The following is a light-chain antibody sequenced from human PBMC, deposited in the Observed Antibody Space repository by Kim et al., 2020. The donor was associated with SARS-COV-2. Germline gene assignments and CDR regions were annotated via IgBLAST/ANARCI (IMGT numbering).Light chain of an antibody. J-gene: IGKJ4*01. CDR1: QRVSSSY. CDR3: QQYGSSPLT. Sequence: WAPGKRATRYCRASQRVSSSYLAWYQQKPGQPPRLLIYGASSRATGIPDRFSGSGSGTDFTLTINRLEPEDFAVYSCQQYGSSPLTFGGGTKLEIK. V-gene: IGKV3-20*01. CDR2: GAS.